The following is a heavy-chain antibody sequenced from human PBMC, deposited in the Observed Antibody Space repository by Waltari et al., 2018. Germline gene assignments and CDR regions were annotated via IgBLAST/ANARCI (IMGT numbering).Heavy chain of an antibody. J-gene: IGHJ2*01. CDR1: GGTFSSYA. CDR2: IIPIIGTA. Sequence: QVQLVQSGAEVKKPGSSVKVSCKASGGTFSSYAISWVRQAPGQGLEWMGGIIPIIGTANYSQRFQGRVTITADEATSTAYMEVSSLRAEDTAEYDCARVIEYSDGYANWYFDLWGRGTLVTVSS. V-gene: IGHV1-69*01. CDR3: ARVIEYSDGYANWYFDL. D-gene: IGHD5-18*01.